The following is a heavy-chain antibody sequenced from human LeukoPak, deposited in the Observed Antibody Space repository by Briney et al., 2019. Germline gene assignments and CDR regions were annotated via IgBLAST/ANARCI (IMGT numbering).Heavy chain of an antibody. V-gene: IGHV1-2*02. D-gene: IGHD3-22*01. J-gene: IGHJ4*02. Sequence: GASVKVSCKASGYTFTGYYMHWVRQAPGQGLEWMGWINPNSGGTNYAQKFQGRVTMTRDTSISTAYVELSRLRSDDTAVYYCAREGYYDSSGYYPYFDYWGQGTLVTVSS. CDR1: GYTFTGYY. CDR2: INPNSGGT. CDR3: AREGYYDSSGYYPYFDY.